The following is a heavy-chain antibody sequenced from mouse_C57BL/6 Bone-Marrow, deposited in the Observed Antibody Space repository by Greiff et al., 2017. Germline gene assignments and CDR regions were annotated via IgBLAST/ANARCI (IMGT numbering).Heavy chain of an antibody. CDR2: IYPRGGNT. CDR1: GYTFTSYG. Sequence: VQLQQSGAELARPGASVKLSCKASGYTFTSYGISWVKQRTGQGLEWIGEIYPRGGNTYYNEKFKGKATLTADKSSSTAYMELRSLTSEDSAVYVSAMDEVGRITTGVARYYWGQGTTLTVSS. V-gene: IGHV1-81*01. J-gene: IGHJ2*01. CDR3: AMDEVGRITTGVARYY. D-gene: IGHD1-1*01.